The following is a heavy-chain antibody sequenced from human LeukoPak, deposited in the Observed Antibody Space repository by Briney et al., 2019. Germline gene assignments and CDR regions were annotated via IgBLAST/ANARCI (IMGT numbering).Heavy chain of an antibody. Sequence: PGGSLRLSCAASGFTVSSNYMSWVRQAPGKGLEWVSVIYSGGSTYYADSVKGRFTISRDNSKNTLYLQMNSLRAEDTAVYYCAISDCSSTSCYSYYYYGMDVWGQGTTVTVSS. CDR1: GFTVSSNY. CDR2: IYSGGST. CDR3: AISDCSSTSCYSYYYYGMDV. J-gene: IGHJ6*02. V-gene: IGHV3-66*01. D-gene: IGHD2-2*01.